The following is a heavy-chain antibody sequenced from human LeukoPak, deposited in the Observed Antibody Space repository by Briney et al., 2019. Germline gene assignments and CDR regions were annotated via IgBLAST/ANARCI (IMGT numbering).Heavy chain of an antibody. Sequence: GGSLRLSCAASGFTFSSDAMSCVRQAPGKGLEWVSAISGSGGSTYYADSVKGRFTISRDNSKNTLYLQMNSMRAEDTAVYYCAKDRGGGFTRGSFAYWGQGTLVTVYS. CDR3: AKDRGGGFTRGSFAY. CDR1: GFTFSSDA. J-gene: IGHJ4*02. CDR2: ISGSGGST. D-gene: IGHD6-25*01. V-gene: IGHV3-23*01.